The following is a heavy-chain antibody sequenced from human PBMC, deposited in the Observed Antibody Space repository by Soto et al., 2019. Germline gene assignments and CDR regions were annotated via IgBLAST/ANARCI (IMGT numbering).Heavy chain of an antibody. D-gene: IGHD3-22*01. CDR2: ISYDGSNK. V-gene: IGHV3-30*18. CDR1: GFTFSSYG. CDR3: AKSALYYYDSSGYRGGYFDY. J-gene: IGHJ4*02. Sequence: PGGSLRLSCAASGFTFSSYGMHWVRQAPGKGLEWVAVISYDGSNKYYADSVKGRFTISRDNSKNTLYLQMNSLRAEDTAVYYCAKSALYYYDSSGYRGGYFDYWGQGTLVTVSS.